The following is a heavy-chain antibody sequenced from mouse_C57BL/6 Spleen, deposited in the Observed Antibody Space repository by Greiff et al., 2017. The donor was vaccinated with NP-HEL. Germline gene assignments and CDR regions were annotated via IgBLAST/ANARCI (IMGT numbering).Heavy chain of an antibody. CDR3: ASIYYGNYDAMDY. V-gene: IGHV1-7*01. CDR2: INPSSGYT. CDR1: GYTFTSYW. Sequence: VQLVESGAELAKPGASVKLSCKASGYTFTSYWMHWVKQRPGQGLEWIGYINPSSGYTKYNQKFKDKATLTADKSSSTAYMQLSSLTYEDSAVYYCASIYYGNYDAMDYWGQGTSVTVSS. J-gene: IGHJ4*01. D-gene: IGHD2-1*01.